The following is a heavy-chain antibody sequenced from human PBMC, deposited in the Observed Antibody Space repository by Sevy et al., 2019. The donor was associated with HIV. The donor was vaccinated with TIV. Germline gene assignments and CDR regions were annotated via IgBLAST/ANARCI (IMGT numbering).Heavy chain of an antibody. V-gene: IGHV4-39*02. Sequence: SETLSLTCTVSGGSVSSSSYYWGWIRQPPGKGLDWIGSIYYSGSTYYNPSLKGRVTISVDTSKNQFSLKVRSVTAADTAVYYCAREGPRIAQFDYWGQGALVTVSS. D-gene: IGHD6-13*01. CDR1: GGSVSSSSYY. CDR2: IYYSGST. CDR3: AREGPRIAQFDY. J-gene: IGHJ4*02.